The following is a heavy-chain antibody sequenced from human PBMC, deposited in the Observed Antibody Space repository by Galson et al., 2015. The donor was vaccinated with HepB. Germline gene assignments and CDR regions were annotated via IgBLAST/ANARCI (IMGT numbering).Heavy chain of an antibody. CDR1: GFTVSSNY. J-gene: IGHJ3*02. Sequence: SLRLSCAASGFTVSSNYMSGVRQAPGKGLEGVSVIYSGGSTYYADTVKGRFTISRDNSKNTLYLQMNSLRAEDTAVYYCARDAGGIAAAGPFDAFDIWGQGTMVTVSS. V-gene: IGHV3-66*01. CDR2: IYSGGST. CDR3: ARDAGGIAAAGPFDAFDI. D-gene: IGHD6-13*01.